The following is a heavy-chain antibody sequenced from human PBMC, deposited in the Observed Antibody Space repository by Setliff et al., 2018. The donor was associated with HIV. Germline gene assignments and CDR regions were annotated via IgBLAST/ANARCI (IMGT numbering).Heavy chain of an antibody. CDR3: ARSYSGPGYAYFDY. D-gene: IGHD3-16*01. CDR1: DASFSSGSYY. CDR2: IFHSGSN. Sequence: SETLSLTCAVSDASFSSGSYYWSWIRQRPGKGLEWIGYIFHSGSNSPNPSLNSRITISIDTSKNQFSLKLRSVTAADTAVYYCARSYSGPGYAYFDYWGQGTLVTVSS. J-gene: IGHJ4*02. V-gene: IGHV4-31*11.